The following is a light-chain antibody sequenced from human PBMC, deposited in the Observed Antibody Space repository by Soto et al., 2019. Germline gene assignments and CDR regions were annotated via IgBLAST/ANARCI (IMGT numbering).Light chain of an antibody. CDR3: FLVYGGVGVV. CDR2: HTG. J-gene: IGLJ2*01. Sequence: QTVVTQEPSLTVSPGGTVTLTCGSSTGAVTSGHYPSWFQQRPGQAPRTLIYHTGNKHSWTPARFSGSLLGGKAALTLSGAQPEDEAEYYCFLVYGGVGVVFGGGTKLTVL. CDR1: TGAVTSGHY. V-gene: IGLV7-46*01.